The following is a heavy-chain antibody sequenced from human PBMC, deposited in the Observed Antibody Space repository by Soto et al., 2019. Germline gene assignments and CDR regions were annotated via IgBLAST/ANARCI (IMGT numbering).Heavy chain of an antibody. CDR2: IIPIFGTA. D-gene: IGHD3-22*01. CDR3: AISRKNLTYYYDSSGYSTDY. V-gene: IGHV1-69*13. J-gene: IGHJ4*02. Sequence: SVKVSCKASGGTFSSYAISWVRQAPGQGLEWMGGIIPIFGTANYAQKFQGRVTITADESTSTAYMELSSLRSEDTAVYYCAISRKNLTYYYDSSGYSTDYWGQGTLVTVSS. CDR1: GGTFSSYA.